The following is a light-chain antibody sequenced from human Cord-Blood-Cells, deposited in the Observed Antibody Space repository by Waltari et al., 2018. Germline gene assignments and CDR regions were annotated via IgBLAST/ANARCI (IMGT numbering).Light chain of an antibody. CDR1: SSNIGRNN. Sequence: QSVLTQPPSASATPGQRVTISSSGSSSNIGRNNLSWSQQLPGTAPKLLIYRNNQRPSGVPDRFSGSKSGTSASLAISGLRSEDEADYYCAAWDDSLSGNWVFGGGTKLTVL. CDR3: AAWDDSLSGNWV. CDR2: RNN. J-gene: IGLJ3*02. V-gene: IGLV1-47*01.